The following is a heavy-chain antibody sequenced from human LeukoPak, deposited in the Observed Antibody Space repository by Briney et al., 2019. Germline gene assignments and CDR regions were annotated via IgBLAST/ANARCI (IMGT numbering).Heavy chain of an antibody. CDR3: ARGHFYSIY. V-gene: IGHV3-7*01. CDR1: GFPFTSYW. D-gene: IGHD2/OR15-2a*01. CDR2: IKEDGSEK. J-gene: IGHJ4*02. Sequence: GGSLRLSCAASGFPFTSYWMTWVRQAPGKGLEWVANIKEDGSEKYYVDSVKGRFCISRDNAKNSLYLQMNSLRAEDTAVYYCARGHFYSIYWGQGTLVTVSS.